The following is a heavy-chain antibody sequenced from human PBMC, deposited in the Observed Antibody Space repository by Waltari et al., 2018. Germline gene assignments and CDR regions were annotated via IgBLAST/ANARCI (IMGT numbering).Heavy chain of an antibody. CDR3: ARSLLWFGAYYFDY. CDR2: IYYSGST. Sequence: QLQLQESGPGLVKPSETLSLTCTVSGGSISSSSYYWGWIRQPPGKGLEWIGSIYYSGSTYYNPSLKSRVTISVDTSKNQFSPKLSSVTAADTAVYYCARSLLWFGAYYFDYWGQGTLVTVSS. CDR1: GGSISSSSYY. J-gene: IGHJ4*02. D-gene: IGHD3-10*01. V-gene: IGHV4-39*07.